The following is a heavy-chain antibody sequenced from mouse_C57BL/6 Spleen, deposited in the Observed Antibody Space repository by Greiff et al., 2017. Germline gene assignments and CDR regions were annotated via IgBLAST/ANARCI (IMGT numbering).Heavy chain of an antibody. CDR3: ARSTVVEGYWYFDV. CDR1: GYAFSSSW. CDR2: IYPGDGDT. Sequence: QVQLKESGPELVKPGASVKISCKASGYAFSSSWMNWVKQRPGKGLEWIGRIYPGDGDTNYNGKFKGKATLTADKSSSTAYMQLSSLTSEDSAVYFCARSTVVEGYWYFDVWGTGTTVTVSS. V-gene: IGHV1-82*01. J-gene: IGHJ1*03. D-gene: IGHD1-1*01.